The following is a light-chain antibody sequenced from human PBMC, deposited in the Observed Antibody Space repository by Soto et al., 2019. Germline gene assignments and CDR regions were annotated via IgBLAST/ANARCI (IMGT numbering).Light chain of an antibody. V-gene: IGKV3-15*01. CDR2: GAS. Sequence: EIVLTQSPGTLSLSPGERATLSCRASQSVGSSYLAWYQQKPGQAPRLLIYGASTRATGIPARFSGSGSGTEFNLNTSRLKSEDGAVYYCQQYNNWPPFTXGQGTRLAIK. J-gene: IGKJ5*01. CDR1: QSVGSSY. CDR3: QQYNNWPPFT.